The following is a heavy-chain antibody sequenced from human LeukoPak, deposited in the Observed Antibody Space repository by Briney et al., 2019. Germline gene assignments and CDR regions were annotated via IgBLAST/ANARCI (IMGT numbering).Heavy chain of an antibody. CDR2: INTGNGNT. CDR3: ARVPLNDASRHYYPH. Sequence: GASVKVSCKTSGYTFTNYGMHWVRQAPRQSPEWMGWINTGNGNTKSSQKFQDRVTLTRDTSASTAYMEPNSLSSGDTAVYYCARVPLNDASRHYYPHWGQGTLVSVSS. J-gene: IGHJ1*01. V-gene: IGHV1-3*04. CDR1: GYTFTNYG. D-gene: IGHD3-10*01.